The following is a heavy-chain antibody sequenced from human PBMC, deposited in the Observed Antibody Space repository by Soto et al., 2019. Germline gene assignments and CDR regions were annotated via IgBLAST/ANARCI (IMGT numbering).Heavy chain of an antibody. CDR1: GGSFIGYY. V-gene: IGHV4-34*01. CDR2: LNHSGST. D-gene: IGHD5-12*01. CDR3: ARGDGKWLQYWAFDI. J-gene: IGHJ3*02. Sequence: SETLSLTCGVYGGSFIGYYWTWIRQPPGKGLEWIGELNHSGSTNYNPSLKSRVTISVDRSKNQFSLELTSVTAADTAVYYCARGDGKWLQYWAFDIWGQGTMVTVSS.